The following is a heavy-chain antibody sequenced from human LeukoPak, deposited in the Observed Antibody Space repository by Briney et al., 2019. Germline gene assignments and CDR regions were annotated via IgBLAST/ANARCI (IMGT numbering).Heavy chain of an antibody. J-gene: IGHJ6*02. D-gene: IGHD3-9*01. V-gene: IGHV1-8*01. Sequence: ASVKVSCKASGYTFTSYDINWVRQAPGQGLEWMGWMNPNSGNTGYAQKFQGRVTMTRNTSISTAYMELSSLRSEDTAVYYCARGKTYYDILTGQYYYYYYGMDVWGQGTTVTVSS. CDR1: GYTFTSYD. CDR3: ARGKTYYDILTGQYYYYYYGMDV. CDR2: MNPNSGNT.